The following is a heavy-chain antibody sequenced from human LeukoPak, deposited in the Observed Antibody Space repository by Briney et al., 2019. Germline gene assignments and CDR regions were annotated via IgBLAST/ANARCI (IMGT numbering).Heavy chain of an antibody. D-gene: IGHD3-22*01. Sequence: SETLSLTCTVSGGSISSSSYYWGWIRQPPGKGLEWIGSIYYSGSTYYNPSLKSRVTISVDTSKNQFSLKLSSVTAADTAVYYCARHFLGYDSSGFDYWGQGTLVTVSS. CDR1: GGSISSSSYY. CDR2: IYYSGST. J-gene: IGHJ4*02. V-gene: IGHV4-39*01. CDR3: ARHFLGYDSSGFDY.